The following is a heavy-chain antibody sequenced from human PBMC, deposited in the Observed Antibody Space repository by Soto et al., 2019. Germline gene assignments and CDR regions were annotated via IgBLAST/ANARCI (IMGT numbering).Heavy chain of an antibody. CDR1: GFTFSSYW. D-gene: IGHD6-13*01. Sequence: GGSLRLSCAASGFTFSSYWMSWVRQAPGKGLEWVANIKQDGSEKYYVDSVKGRFTISRDNAKNSLYLQMNSLRAEDTAVYYCATESSSSLNYMDVWGKGTTVTVSS. V-gene: IGHV3-7*04. CDR2: IKQDGSEK. J-gene: IGHJ6*03. CDR3: ATESSSSLNYMDV.